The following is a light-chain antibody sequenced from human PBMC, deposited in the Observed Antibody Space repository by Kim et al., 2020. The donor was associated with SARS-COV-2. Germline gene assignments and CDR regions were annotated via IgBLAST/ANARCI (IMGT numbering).Light chain of an antibody. V-gene: IGLV4-60*03. J-gene: IGLJ3*02. CDR3: ETWDSNIQV. CDR2: VEGSGSY. Sequence: SVKRTCTLSSGHSNYFIAWQQQQPGKAPRFVMKVEGSGSYNKGGGVPDRFSGSRSGADRYLIISNLHSEDVADYYCETWDSNIQVFGGGTQLTVL. CDR1: SGHSNYF.